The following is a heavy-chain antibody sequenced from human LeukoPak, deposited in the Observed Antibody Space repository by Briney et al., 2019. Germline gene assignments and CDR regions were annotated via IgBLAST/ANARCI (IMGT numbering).Heavy chain of an antibody. V-gene: IGHV1-69*05. Sequence: SVKVSCKASGGTFSSYAISWVRQAPGQGLEWMGGIIPIFGTANYAQKFQGRVTMTTDTSTSTAYMELRSLRSDDTAVYYCARAPTVVTDGYYYMDVWGRGTTVTVSS. D-gene: IGHD4-23*01. J-gene: IGHJ6*03. CDR3: ARAPTVVTDGYYYMDV. CDR1: GGTFSSYA. CDR2: IIPIFGTA.